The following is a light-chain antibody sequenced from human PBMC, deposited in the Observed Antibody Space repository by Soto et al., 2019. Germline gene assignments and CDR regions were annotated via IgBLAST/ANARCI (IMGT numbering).Light chain of an antibody. J-gene: IGKJ1*01. V-gene: IGKV3-20*01. CDR3: QQYDNSPWT. CDR2: GAS. CDR1: QSVSSSY. Sequence: EIVLTQSPGTLSLSPGEGATLSCRASQSVSSSYLAWYQQKPGQAPRLLIYGASSSATGIPDRFSGGGSGTDFTLPISRLEPEYFAVYYCQQYDNSPWTFGQGTKVEIK.